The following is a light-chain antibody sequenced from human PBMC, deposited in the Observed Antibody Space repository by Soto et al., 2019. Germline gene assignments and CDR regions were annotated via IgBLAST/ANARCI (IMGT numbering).Light chain of an antibody. V-gene: IGKV3-20*01. CDR2: GAS. CDR3: QQYGSSPPIT. J-gene: IGKJ5*01. Sequence: EIEMTQSPATLSVSPGERATLSCRASQSVSSSLAWYQQKPGQAPRLLIYGASSRAIGIPDRFSGSGSGTDFTLTISRLEPEDFAVYYCQQYGSSPPITFGQGTRLE. CDR1: QSVSSS.